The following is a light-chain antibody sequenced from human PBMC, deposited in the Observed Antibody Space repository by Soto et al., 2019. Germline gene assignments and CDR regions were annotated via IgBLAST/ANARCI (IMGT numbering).Light chain of an antibody. CDR3: QQYGSPPWA. Sequence: IVLTQSPGTLSLSPGERATLSRRASQSVGSNFLAWYQQKRGQAPRILIYAASNRASGIPDRFSGSGSGSDFTLTISRLEPEDFAVYYCQQYGSPPWAFGQGTRVEI. CDR2: AAS. V-gene: IGKV3-20*01. CDR1: QSVGSNF. J-gene: IGKJ1*01.